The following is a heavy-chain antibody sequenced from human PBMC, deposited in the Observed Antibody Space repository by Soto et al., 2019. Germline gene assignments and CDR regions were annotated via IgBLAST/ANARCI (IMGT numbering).Heavy chain of an antibody. CDR2: IIPIFGTA. Sequence: VASVKVSCKASGGTFSSYAISWVRQAPGQGLEWMGGIIPIFGTANYAQKFQGRVTITADESTSTAYMELSSLRSEDTAVYYCARVTTDTAMVPSFGLDYYYGMDVWGQGTTVTVSS. V-gene: IGHV1-69*13. D-gene: IGHD5-18*01. CDR3: ARVTTDTAMVPSFGLDYYYGMDV. J-gene: IGHJ6*02. CDR1: GGTFSSYA.